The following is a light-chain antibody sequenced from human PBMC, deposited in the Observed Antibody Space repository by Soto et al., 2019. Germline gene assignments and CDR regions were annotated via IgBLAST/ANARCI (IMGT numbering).Light chain of an antibody. CDR1: QSISIN. CDR3: QQYGSSPKT. V-gene: IGKV3-15*01. CDR2: AAS. Sequence: EIVMTQSPATLSVSPGERAILSCRASQSISINLAWYQQKPGQAPRLLIYAASNRATGVPARFSGSWSGTEFTLTISSLQSEDFAVYYCQQYGSSPKTFGQGTKV. J-gene: IGKJ1*01.